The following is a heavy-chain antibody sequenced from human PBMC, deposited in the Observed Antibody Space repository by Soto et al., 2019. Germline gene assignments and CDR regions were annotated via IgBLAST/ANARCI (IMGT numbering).Heavy chain of an antibody. CDR2: IIPILGIA. D-gene: IGHD2-15*01. CDR3: STSYCSGGSCYRYCGAFDI. Sequence: ASVKVSCKASGGTFSSYTISWVRQAPGQGLEWMGRIIPILGIANYAQKFQGRVTITADKSSSTAFMVMRSLRTEDKAVFYCSTSYCSGGSCYRYCGAFDIWGQGTLVTVSS. V-gene: IGHV1-69*02. J-gene: IGHJ4*02. CDR1: GGTFSSYT.